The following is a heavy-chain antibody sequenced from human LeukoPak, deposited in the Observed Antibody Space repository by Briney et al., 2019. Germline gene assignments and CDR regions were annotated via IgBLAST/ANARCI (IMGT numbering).Heavy chain of an antibody. CDR2: IYHSGST. J-gene: IGHJ4*02. Sequence: SATLSLTCAVSGYSISSGYYWGWIRQPPGTGLEWIGSIYHSGSTYYNPSLKSRVTISVDTSKNQFSLKLSSVTAADTAVYYCARGGYSSSQYYFDYWGQGNLVTVSS. V-gene: IGHV4-38-2*01. CDR3: ARGGYSSSQYYFDY. D-gene: IGHD6-13*01. CDR1: GYSISSGYY.